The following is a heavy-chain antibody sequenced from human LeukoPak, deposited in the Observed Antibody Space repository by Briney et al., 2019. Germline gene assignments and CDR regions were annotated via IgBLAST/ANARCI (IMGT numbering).Heavy chain of an antibody. J-gene: IGHJ4*02. CDR1: GFTLSNYA. Sequence: GGSLRLSCAASGFTLSNYAIHWVRQAPGKGLEWVAVISHDGSNKYYADSVKGRFTISRDNSKNTLYLQMNSLRAEDTALYYCTRDRGNPSGWYGGDYWGQGTLVTVSS. V-gene: IGHV3-30*04. D-gene: IGHD6-19*01. CDR2: ISHDGSNK. CDR3: TRDRGNPSGWYGGDY.